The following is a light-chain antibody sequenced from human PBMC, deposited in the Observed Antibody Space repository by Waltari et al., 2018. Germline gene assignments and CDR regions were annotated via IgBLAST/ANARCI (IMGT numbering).Light chain of an antibody. CDR3: NSYTRSSRFHGV. J-gene: IGLJ3*02. Sequence: HHPGMAPKRILYEVTNRPSGVSNRFSGSKSGNTASLTISDLQAEDETYYYCNSYTRSSRFHGVFGGGTRVTVL. V-gene: IGLV2-14*01. CDR2: EVT.